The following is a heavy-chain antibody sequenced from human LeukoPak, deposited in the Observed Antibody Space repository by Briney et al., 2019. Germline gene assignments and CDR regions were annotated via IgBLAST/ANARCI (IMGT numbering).Heavy chain of an antibody. V-gene: IGHV3-7*03. CDR1: GGSISSGGYY. D-gene: IGHD6-13*01. CDR2: IKKDGSET. CDR3: ARGRYSSTTYYFDS. Sequence: ETLSLTCTVSGGSISSGGYYWSWVRQAPGKGLEWVANIKKDGSETYYVDSVKGRFTISRDNAKNSLYLQMNSLRAEDTAIYYCARGRYSSTTYYFDSWGQGTLVTVSS. J-gene: IGHJ4*02.